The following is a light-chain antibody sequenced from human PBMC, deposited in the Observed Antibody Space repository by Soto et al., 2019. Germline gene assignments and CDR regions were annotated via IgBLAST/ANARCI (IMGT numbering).Light chain of an antibody. J-gene: IGKJ5*01. CDR3: QQYGSSHT. CDR2: GAS. V-gene: IGKV3-20*01. Sequence: IVLTQSPATLSLSPGERATLSCRASQSVSSYLAWYQQKPGQAPRLLIYGASSRATGIPDRFSGSGSGTDFTLTISRLEPEDFAVYYCQQYGSSHTFGQGTRLEIK. CDR1: QSVSSY.